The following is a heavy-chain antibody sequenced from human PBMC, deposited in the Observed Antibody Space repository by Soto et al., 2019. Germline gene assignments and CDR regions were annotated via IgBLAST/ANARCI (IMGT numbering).Heavy chain of an antibody. V-gene: IGHV4-31*03. D-gene: IGHD5-18*01. CDR2: IYKKGNS. Sequence: QVQLQESGPGLVKPSQTLSLTCTVSGGSISSGDYYWNWIRQRPGKGLEWIGYIYKKGNSYYNPSVKSRVTMSLATSQNQFSLELSSVTAADTSVYLCAGGRGFRSGIVVWYFDYWGQRTLVNVSS. CDR3: AGGRGFRSGIVVWYFDY. CDR1: GGSISSGDYY. J-gene: IGHJ4*02.